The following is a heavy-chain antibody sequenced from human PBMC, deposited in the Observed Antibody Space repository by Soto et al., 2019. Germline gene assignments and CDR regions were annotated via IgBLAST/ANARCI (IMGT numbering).Heavy chain of an antibody. CDR1: GGSISSSSYY. V-gene: IGHV4-39*01. Sequence: SETLSLTCTVSGGSISSSSYYWGWIRQPPGKGLEWIGNVYYGGSTYYNPSLKSRVTISVETSKSQFSLKLSSVAAADTAVYYCAGGDYYHSSGYYFYYYTMDVWGQGTTVTVSS. D-gene: IGHD3-22*01. CDR2: VYYGGST. CDR3: AGGDYYHSSGYYFYYYTMDV. J-gene: IGHJ6*02.